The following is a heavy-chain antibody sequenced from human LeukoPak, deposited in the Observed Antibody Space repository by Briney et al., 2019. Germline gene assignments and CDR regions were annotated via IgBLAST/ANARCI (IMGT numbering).Heavy chain of an antibody. V-gene: IGHV4-34*01. D-gene: IGHD2-2*01. CDR3: AGTTRYCSSTSCYFWFGP. J-gene: IGHJ5*02. Sequence: SETLSLTCAVYGGSFSGYYWSWIRQPPGKGLEWIGEINHSGSTNYNPSLKSRVTISVDTSKNQFSLKLSSVTAADTAVYYCAGTTRYCSSTSCYFWFGPWGQGTLVTVSS. CDR1: GGSFSGYY. CDR2: INHSGST.